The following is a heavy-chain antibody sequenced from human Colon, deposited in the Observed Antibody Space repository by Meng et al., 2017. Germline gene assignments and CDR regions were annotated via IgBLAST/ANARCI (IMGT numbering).Heavy chain of an antibody. D-gene: IGHD3-10*01. V-gene: IGHV4-34*01. J-gene: IGHJ4*02. CDR1: GGSFSGYY. CDR2: INHSGGT. Sequence: QVQLQQLGAGLFKPSETLSLTCAVYGGSFSGYYWNWIRQSAGKGLEWIGEINHSGGTNYNPSLKSRVTISVDTSKNQFSLKLSSVTAADTAVYYCARGFWVVREIIITPLDYWGQGSLVTVSS. CDR3: ARGFWVVREIIITPLDY.